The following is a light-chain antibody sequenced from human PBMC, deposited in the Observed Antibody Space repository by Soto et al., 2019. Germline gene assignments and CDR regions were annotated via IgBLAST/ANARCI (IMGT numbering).Light chain of an antibody. V-gene: IGKV3-11*01. CDR3: PQRSNWPQIT. Sequence: EIVLTQSPATLSLSPGERATLSCRASQSVSKYLAWYQQKPGQAPRLLIPHASNRATGIPARFSCSGSGTDFTLNISSLEPEDFGVYYCPQRSNWPQITFGGGTKVEIK. J-gene: IGKJ4*01. CDR2: HAS. CDR1: QSVSKY.